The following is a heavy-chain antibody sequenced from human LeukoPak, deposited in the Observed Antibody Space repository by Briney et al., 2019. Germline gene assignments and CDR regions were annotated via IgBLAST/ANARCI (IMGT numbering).Heavy chain of an antibody. J-gene: IGHJ4*02. CDR2: IYYSGST. V-gene: IGHV4-31*03. Sequence: SQTLSLTCTVSGGSISSGGYYWSWIRQHPGKGLEWIGYIYYSGSTYYNPSLKSRVTISVDTSKNQFSLKLTSVTAADTAVYYCARQGENRDYSNDFDYWGQGTLVTVSS. CDR1: GGSISSGGYY. CDR3: ARQGENRDYSNDFDY. D-gene: IGHD4-11*01.